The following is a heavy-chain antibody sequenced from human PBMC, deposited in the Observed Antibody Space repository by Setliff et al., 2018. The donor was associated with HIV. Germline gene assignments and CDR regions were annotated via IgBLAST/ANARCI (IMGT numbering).Heavy chain of an antibody. J-gene: IGHJ4*02. V-gene: IGHV1-2*02. CDR1: GYSFTDYP. Sequence: ASVKVSCKASGYSFTDYPLHWVRQVPGHGLEWMGWINPNSGGTDYAQRFQGRVTMTRDTSISTAYMELSRLRSDDTAVYFCARGIQWSSAWYGYWGQGTLVTVSS. CDR3: ARGIQWSSAWYGY. CDR2: INPNSGGT. D-gene: IGHD6-19*01.